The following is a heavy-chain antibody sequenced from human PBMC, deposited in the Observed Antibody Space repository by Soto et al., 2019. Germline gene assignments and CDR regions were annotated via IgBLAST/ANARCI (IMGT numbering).Heavy chain of an antibody. CDR3: ARDVPGKLGHDS. J-gene: IGHJ4*02. CDR1: GFTFSSYA. D-gene: IGHD3-10*01. CDR2: IKQDGSDK. Sequence: EVQLLESGGGLVQPGGSLRLSCAASGFTFSSYAMSWVRQAPGKGLEWVANIKQDGSDKNYVGSVKGRFTISRDNAKNSLYLQMNNLRVEDTAVYYCARDVPGKLGHDSWGQGTLVTVSS. V-gene: IGHV3-7*01.